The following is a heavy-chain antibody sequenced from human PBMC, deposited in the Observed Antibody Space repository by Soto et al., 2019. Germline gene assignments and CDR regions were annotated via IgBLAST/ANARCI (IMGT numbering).Heavy chain of an antibody. J-gene: IGHJ4*02. CDR1: VGSISSYY. V-gene: IGHV4-59*01. CDR3: ARAPTYYYDSSGYYYGYYFDY. D-gene: IGHD3-22*01. Sequence: WATLSITFTVSVGSISSYYWSWIRPPPGKGLEWIGYIYYSGSTNYNPSLKSRVTISVDTSKNQFSLKLSSVTAADTAVYYCARAPTYYYDSSGYYYGYYFDYWGQGTLVTVSS. CDR2: IYYSGST.